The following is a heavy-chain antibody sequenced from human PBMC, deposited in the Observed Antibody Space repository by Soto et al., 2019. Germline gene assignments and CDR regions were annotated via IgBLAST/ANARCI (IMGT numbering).Heavy chain of an antibody. CDR2: IYWDDDK. CDR3: AHPQRTVVVGAPFDL. J-gene: IGHJ4*02. V-gene: IGHV2-5*02. D-gene: IGHD2-15*01. CDR1: GVSLTTPGVG. Sequence: QITLRESGPTLVQPTQTLTLTCTLSGVSLTTPGVGVGWIRQPPGKALEWLALIYWDDDKRFNPSLKSRLAITRDTSKNQVVMTMTDMAPVDTGIYYCAHPQRTVVVGAPFDLWGQGSQVTVSS.